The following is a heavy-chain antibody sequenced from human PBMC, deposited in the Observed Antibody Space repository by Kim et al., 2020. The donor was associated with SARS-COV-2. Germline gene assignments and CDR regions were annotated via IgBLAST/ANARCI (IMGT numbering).Heavy chain of an antibody. CDR3: ARGGRGDHFYNGMDV. CDR2: IGAYNGMS. J-gene: IGHJ6*02. Sequence: ASVKVSCKASGYTFAAYGISWVRQARGQGLEWMGGIGAYNGMSDYGQTFHDRITMTTDISSNTAYLEVRSLRSDDTAIYYCARGGRGDHFYNGMDVWDQGTAVIVSS. V-gene: IGHV1-18*01. D-gene: IGHD2-21*02. CDR1: GYTFAAYG.